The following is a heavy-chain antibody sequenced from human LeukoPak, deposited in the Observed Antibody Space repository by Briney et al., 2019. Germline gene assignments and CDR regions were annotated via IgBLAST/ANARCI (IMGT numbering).Heavy chain of an antibody. J-gene: IGHJ4*02. CDR1: GFSFSSYW. D-gene: IGHD4-23*01. V-gene: IGHV3-7*01. Sequence: PGGSLRLSCAASGFSFSSYWMSWGRQAPGKGLEWVASIKEDGSEKYYVDSLKGRFTISRDNAKNSPYLQMNSLRGEDTAVYYCARQTTVATRDLFDYWGQGTLVTVSS. CDR3: ARQTTVATRDLFDY. CDR2: IKEDGSEK.